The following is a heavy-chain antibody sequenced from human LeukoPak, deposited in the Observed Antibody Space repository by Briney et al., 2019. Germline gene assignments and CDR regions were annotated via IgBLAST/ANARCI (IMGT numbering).Heavy chain of an antibody. D-gene: IGHD2-15*01. Sequence: GESLKISCKGSGYNFANYWIAWVRQMPGKGLEWMGIIYPGDSDTRYSPSFQGQVTISADMSISTAYLQWSSLKASDTAMYYCVRSPACSSGTCYPNWFDPWGQGTLVTVSS. J-gene: IGHJ5*02. CDR3: VRSPACSSGTCYPNWFDP. CDR1: GYNFANYW. V-gene: IGHV5-51*01. CDR2: IYPGDSDT.